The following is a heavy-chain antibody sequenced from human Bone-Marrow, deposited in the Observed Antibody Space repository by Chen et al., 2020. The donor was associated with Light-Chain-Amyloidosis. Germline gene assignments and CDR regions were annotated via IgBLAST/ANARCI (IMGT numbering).Heavy chain of an antibody. CDR3: AKSQAAAAFDAFDV. J-gene: IGHJ3*01. V-gene: IGHV3-9*01. D-gene: IGHD6-13*01. Sequence: EGQLVESGGGVVQPGRSLRLSCEASGFTFDDFAMHWVRQAPGKGLEWVSGIIWNSRTMEYAASVKGRFTISRDNAKNSLYLQMNSLRPEDTALYYCAKSQAAAAFDAFDVWGQGTMVTVSS. CDR2: IIWNSRTM. CDR1: GFTFDDFA.